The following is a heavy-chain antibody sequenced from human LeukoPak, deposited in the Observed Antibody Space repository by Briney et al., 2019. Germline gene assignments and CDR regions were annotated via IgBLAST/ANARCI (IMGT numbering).Heavy chain of an antibody. Sequence: GGSLRLSCAASGFTFSSYAMSWVRQAPGKGLEWVSAISGSGGSTYYADSVKGRFTISRDSSKNTLYLQMNSLRAEDTAVYYCAKDASSENYYGSGSYFDYWGQGSLVTVSS. V-gene: IGHV3-23*01. CDR1: GFTFSSYA. J-gene: IGHJ4*02. CDR3: AKDASSENYYGSGSYFDY. D-gene: IGHD3-10*01. CDR2: ISGSGGST.